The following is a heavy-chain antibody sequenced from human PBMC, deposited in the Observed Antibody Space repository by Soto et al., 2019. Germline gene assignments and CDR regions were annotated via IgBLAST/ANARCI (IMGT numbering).Heavy chain of an antibody. V-gene: IGHV3-23*01. CDR1: GFTFSSYA. CDR2: ISGSGGST. J-gene: IGHJ4*02. D-gene: IGHD3-16*02. CDR3: AKSRGIMITFGGVIGTHYFDY. Sequence: PGGSLRLSCAASGFTFSSYAMSWVRQAPGKGLEWVSAISGSGGSTYYADSVKGRFTISRDNSKNTLYLQMNSLRAEDTAVYYCAKSRGIMITFGGVIGTHYFDYWGQGTLVTVPQ.